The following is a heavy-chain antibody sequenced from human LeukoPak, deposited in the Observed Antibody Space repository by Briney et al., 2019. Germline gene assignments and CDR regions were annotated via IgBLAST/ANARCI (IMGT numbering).Heavy chain of an antibody. J-gene: IGHJ6*02. D-gene: IGHD6-19*01. CDR2: ISSSSSTI. CDR1: GFTFSSYS. Sequence: GGSLRLSCAASGFTFSSYSMNWVRQAPGKGLEWVSYISSSSSTIYYADSVKGRFTISRNNAKNSLYLQMNSLRAEDTAVYYCARDLTYGWGYYFGLDVWGQGTTVTVSS. V-gene: IGHV3-48*04. CDR3: ARDLTYGWGYYFGLDV.